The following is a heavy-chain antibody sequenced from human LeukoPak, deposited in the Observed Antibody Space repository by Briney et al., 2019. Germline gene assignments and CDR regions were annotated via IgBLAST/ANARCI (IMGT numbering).Heavy chain of an antibody. D-gene: IGHD6-13*01. Sequence: SETLSLTCAVYGGSFSGYYWSWIRQPPGKGLEWIGEINHSGSTNYNPSFKSRVTISVDTSKNQFSLKLSSVTAADTAVYYCARLAAAGTGRGNFDYWGQGTLVTVSS. CDR1: GGSFSGYY. CDR2: INHSGST. V-gene: IGHV4-34*01. CDR3: ARLAAAGTGRGNFDY. J-gene: IGHJ4*02.